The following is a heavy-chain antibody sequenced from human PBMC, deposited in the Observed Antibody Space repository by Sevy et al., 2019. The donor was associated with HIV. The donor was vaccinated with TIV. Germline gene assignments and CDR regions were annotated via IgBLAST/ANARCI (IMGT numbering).Heavy chain of an antibody. J-gene: IGHJ5*02. CDR3: ARGQLPKDYNWFDP. D-gene: IGHD2-2*01. Sequence: ASVKVSCKASGYTFTFYGISWVRQAPGQGLEWIGWKDTKNGNTKYGLKFQDRVTMTTDTSTSTAYLEVRSLRPDDTALYFCARGQLPKDYNWFDPWGQGTQVTVSS. V-gene: IGHV1-18*04. CDR1: GYTFTFYG. CDR2: KDTKNGNT.